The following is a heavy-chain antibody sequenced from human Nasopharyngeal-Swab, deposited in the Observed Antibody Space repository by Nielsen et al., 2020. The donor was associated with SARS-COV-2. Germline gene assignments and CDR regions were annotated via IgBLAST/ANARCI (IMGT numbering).Heavy chain of an antibody. CDR1: GFTFSSYG. D-gene: IGHD3-9*01. CDR3: AADYDILTGYYVTT. J-gene: IGHJ5*02. V-gene: IGHV3-30*03. CDR2: ISYDGSNK. Sequence: GESLKISCAASGFTFSSYGMHWVRQAPGKGLEWVAVISYDGSNKYYADSVKGRFTISRDNSKNTLYLQMNSLRAEDTAVYYCAADYDILTGYYVTTWGQGTLVTVSS.